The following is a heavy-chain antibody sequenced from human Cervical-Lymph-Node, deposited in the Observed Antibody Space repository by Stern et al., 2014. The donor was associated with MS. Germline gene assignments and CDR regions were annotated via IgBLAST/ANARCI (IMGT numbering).Heavy chain of an antibody. CDR2: IYTRGGT. D-gene: IGHD6-19*01. CDR3: ARQGWPRANWFDP. Sequence: QVQLQESGPGLVQPSQTLSLTCTVSGGSISSGSYYWSWIRQPAGKGLEWIGRIYTRGGTNNTPPLKSRFPISVDPSKNQFPRKLSSVTAADTAVYYCARQGWPRANWFDPWGQGTLVTVSS. J-gene: IGHJ5*02. V-gene: IGHV4-61*02. CDR1: GGSISSGSYY.